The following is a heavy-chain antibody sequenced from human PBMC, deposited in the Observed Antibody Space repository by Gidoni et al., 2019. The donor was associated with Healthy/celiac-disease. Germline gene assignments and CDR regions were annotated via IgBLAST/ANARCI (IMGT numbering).Heavy chain of an antibody. Sequence: EVPLLDAGGGLVQPGGALRLSCAASGFTFSSYAMSSVRQATGKGLDGVSAISGRGGSTYYSDSVKGRFTISRDNSKNTLYLQMNSLRAEDTAVYYCAKDWVAAAGGDYWGQGTLVTVSS. J-gene: IGHJ4*02. CDR2: ISGRGGST. V-gene: IGHV3-23*01. D-gene: IGHD6-13*01. CDR1: GFTFSSYA. CDR3: AKDWVAAAGGDY.